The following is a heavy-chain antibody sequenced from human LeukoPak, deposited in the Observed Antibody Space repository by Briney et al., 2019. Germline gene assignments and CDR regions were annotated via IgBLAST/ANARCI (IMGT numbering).Heavy chain of an antibody. CDR2: INSDGSST. CDR3: AKGGFVGSAGYYYYYYMDL. CDR1: GFTFSSYW. V-gene: IGHV3-74*01. Sequence: GALRLSCADSGFTFSSYWMHWGRQAPGKGLVWVLRINSDGSSTSYADSVKGRFTISRDNAKHTLYLQMNSLRAEDTAVYYCAKGGFVGSAGYYYYYYMDLWGQGTTVTVSS. D-gene: IGHD6-19*01. J-gene: IGHJ6*03.